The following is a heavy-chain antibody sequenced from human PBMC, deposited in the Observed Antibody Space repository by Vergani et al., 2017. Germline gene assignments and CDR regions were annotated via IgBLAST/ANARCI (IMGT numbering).Heavy chain of an antibody. CDR2: ISSSGSTL. J-gene: IGHJ3*02. V-gene: IGHV3-48*03. CDR1: GFTFSSHE. Sequence: EVQLVESGGGLVQPGGSLRLSCAASGFTFSSHEMNWVRQAPGKGLEWVSYISSSGSTLYYADSVKGRFTISRDNAKNSLYLQMNSLRAEDTAVYYCATTGDSSGYYPGDAFDIWGQGTMVTVSS. CDR3: ATTGDSSGYYPGDAFDI. D-gene: IGHD3-22*01.